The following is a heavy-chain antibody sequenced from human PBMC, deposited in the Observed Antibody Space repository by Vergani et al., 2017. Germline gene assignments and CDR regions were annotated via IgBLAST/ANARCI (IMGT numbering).Heavy chain of an antibody. CDR2: ISAYNGNT. CDR3: ARDHRTGYYVFWSGYLENAFDI. Sequence: QVQLVQSGAEVKKPGASVKVSCKASGYTFTSYGISWVRQAPGQGLEWMGWISAYNGNTNYAQKLQGRVTMTTDTSTSTAYLELRSLRSDDTAVYYCARDHRTGYYVFWSGYLENAFDIWGQGTMVTVSS. J-gene: IGHJ3*02. D-gene: IGHD3-3*01. CDR1: GYTFTSYG. V-gene: IGHV1-18*01.